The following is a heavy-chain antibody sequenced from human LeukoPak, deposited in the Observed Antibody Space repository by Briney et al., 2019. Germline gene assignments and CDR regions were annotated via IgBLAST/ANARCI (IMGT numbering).Heavy chain of an antibody. CDR2: IYYSGST. J-gene: IGHJ3*02. Sequence: SETLSLTCTVSGGSISSSSYYWGWIRQPPGKGLEWIGSIYYSGSTNYNPSLKSRVTMSVDTSKNQFSLKLNSVTAADTAVYYCARGSPRAATGTQAFDIWGQGAMVTVSS. CDR1: GGSISSSSYY. V-gene: IGHV4-39*07. CDR3: ARGSPRAATGTQAFDI. D-gene: IGHD6-13*01.